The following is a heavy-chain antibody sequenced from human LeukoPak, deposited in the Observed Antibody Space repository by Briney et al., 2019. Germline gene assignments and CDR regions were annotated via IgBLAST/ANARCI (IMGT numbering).Heavy chain of an antibody. V-gene: IGHV3-23*01. CDR2: ISGSGGST. J-gene: IGHJ4*02. CDR1: GFSFSDAW. D-gene: IGHD6-13*01. Sequence: GGSHRLSCAASGFSFSDAWMSWVRQIPGKGLEWVSAISGSGGSTYYADSVKGRFTISRDNSKNTLYLQMNSLRAEDTAVYYCANSLISSSWVDFDYWGQGTLVTVSS. CDR3: ANSLISSSWVDFDY.